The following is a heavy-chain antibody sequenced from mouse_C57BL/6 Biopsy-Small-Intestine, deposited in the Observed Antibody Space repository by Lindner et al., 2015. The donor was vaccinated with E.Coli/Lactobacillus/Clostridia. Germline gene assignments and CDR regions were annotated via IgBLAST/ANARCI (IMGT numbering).Heavy chain of an antibody. Sequence: SVKVSCKASGGTFSNSAISWVRQAPGQGLEWMGRIIPIFGTANYAQKFQGRVTITADESTSTAYMELSGLRSEDTAVYYCATSLDFWSGYYFDYWGRGTPVTVSS. CDR1: GGTFSNSA. J-gene: IGHJ2*01. V-gene: IGHV1-81*01. CDR3: ATSLDFWSGYYFDY. D-gene: IGHD1-3*01. CDR2: IIPIFGTA.